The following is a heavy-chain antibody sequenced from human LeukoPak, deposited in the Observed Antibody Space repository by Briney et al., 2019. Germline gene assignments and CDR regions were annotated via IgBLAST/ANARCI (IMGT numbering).Heavy chain of an antibody. J-gene: IGHJ6*02. Sequence: SETLSLTCTVSGDSISGHYWSWIRQPPGKGLEWIGYIYYSGSTHYTPSLKSRVTISVDRSKNQFSLKLTSVTAEDTAVYYCAGLLTPRGAYYDFWSGYYRYYYYGMDVWGQGTTVTVSS. D-gene: IGHD3-3*01. CDR1: GDSISGHY. CDR3: AGLLTPRGAYYDFWSGYYRYYYYGMDV. CDR2: IYYSGST. V-gene: IGHV4-59*11.